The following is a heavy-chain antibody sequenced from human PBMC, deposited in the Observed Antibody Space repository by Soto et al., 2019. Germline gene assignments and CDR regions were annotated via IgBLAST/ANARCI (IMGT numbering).Heavy chain of an antibody. CDR3: ARDPLDPEYSRSSGWFDH. Sequence: PSETRSLTCTVSGGSISSYYWSWIRQPAGKGLEWIGRIYTSVRTNYNPSLKSRVTMSVYTSKNQFSLKLSSVTAADTAVYYCARDPLDPEYSRSSGWFDHWGQGTIVTVSS. V-gene: IGHV4-4*07. J-gene: IGHJ5*02. D-gene: IGHD6-6*01. CDR2: IYTSVRT. CDR1: GGSISSYY.